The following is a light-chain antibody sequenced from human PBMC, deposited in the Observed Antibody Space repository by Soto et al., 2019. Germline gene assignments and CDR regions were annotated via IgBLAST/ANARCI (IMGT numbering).Light chain of an antibody. CDR1: QSIFDRSYDKNY. Sequence: DSAQSQSPAFMAVSLGERATMNCKPSQSIFDRSYDKNYLAWNKQKPGQPPKLLISWASTVESGVPDRFSGSGSGTNFTLTMSSLQAEDGAVYYCQQYYSTLISFGQRTRQEI. CDR3: QQYYSTLIS. V-gene: IGKV4-1*01. CDR2: WAS. J-gene: IGKJ5*01.